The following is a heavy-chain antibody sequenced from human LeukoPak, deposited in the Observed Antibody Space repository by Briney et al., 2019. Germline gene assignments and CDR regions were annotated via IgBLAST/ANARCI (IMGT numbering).Heavy chain of an antibody. CDR3: ARGWYCSGGSCYRYFDY. V-gene: IGHV4-59*01. D-gene: IGHD2-15*01. J-gene: IGHJ4*02. CDR1: GDSIRGFY. Sequence: PSETLSLTCNVSGDSIRGFYWGWIRQPPGKGLEWIGYIYYSGSTNYNPSLKSRVTISVDTSKNQFSLKLSSVTAADTAVYYCARGWYCSGGSCYRYFDYWGQGTLVTVSS. CDR2: IYYSGST.